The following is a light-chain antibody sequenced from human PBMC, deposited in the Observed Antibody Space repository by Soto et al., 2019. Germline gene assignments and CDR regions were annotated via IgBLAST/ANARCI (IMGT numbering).Light chain of an antibody. Sequence: IQMTQSPSTLSASVGDRVTITCRASQSISSALAWYQQKPGKAPKLLIHDASTLESGVPSRFSGSGSGTDFTLTISRLEPEDFAVYYCQQYSNWPPITFGQGTRLEIK. V-gene: IGKV1D-13*01. CDR1: QSISSA. J-gene: IGKJ5*01. CDR3: QQYSNWPPIT. CDR2: DAS.